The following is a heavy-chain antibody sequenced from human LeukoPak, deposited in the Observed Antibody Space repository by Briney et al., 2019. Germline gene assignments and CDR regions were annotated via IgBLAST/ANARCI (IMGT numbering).Heavy chain of an antibody. J-gene: IGHJ3*02. D-gene: IGHD6-19*01. CDR1: GFTSINAW. CDR3: TTGIAVAGIDAFDI. Sequence: GGSLRLSCAASGFTSINAWMSWVRQAPGKGLEWVGRIKSKIDDETTDYAAPVKGRFTISRDDSKNTLYLQMNSLKTEDTAVYYCTTGIAVAGIDAFDIWGQGTMVTVSS. CDR2: IKSKIDDETT. V-gene: IGHV3-15*01.